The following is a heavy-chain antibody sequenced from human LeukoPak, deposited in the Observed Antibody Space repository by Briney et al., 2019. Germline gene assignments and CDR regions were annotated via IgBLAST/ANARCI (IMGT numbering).Heavy chain of an antibody. Sequence: PGGSLRLSCAASGFTFSSYGMSWVRQASGKGLEWVSAISGSGGSTYYADSVKGRFTISRDSYKKTLYLQMNNLTAEANAGYYCAKDRMVRGVIDYWGQGTLVTVSS. CDR3: AKDRMVRGVIDY. V-gene: IGHV3-23*01. CDR2: ISGSGGST. J-gene: IGHJ4*02. D-gene: IGHD3-10*01. CDR1: GFTFSSYG.